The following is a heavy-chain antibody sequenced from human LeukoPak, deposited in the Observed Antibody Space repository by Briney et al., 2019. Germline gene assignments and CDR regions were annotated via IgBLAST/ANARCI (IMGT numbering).Heavy chain of an antibody. CDR3: AKGLDLTVTSLFDY. V-gene: IGHV3-66*02. D-gene: IGHD4-11*01. CDR1: GITVSTNY. Sequence: GGSLRLSCAASGITVSTNYMSWVRQAPGKGLEWVSIIYSGGATFYADSVKGRFIISRDNSKNTLYLQMNSLRGEDTAVYYCAKGLDLTVTSLFDYWGQGTLVTVSS. J-gene: IGHJ4*02. CDR2: IYSGGAT.